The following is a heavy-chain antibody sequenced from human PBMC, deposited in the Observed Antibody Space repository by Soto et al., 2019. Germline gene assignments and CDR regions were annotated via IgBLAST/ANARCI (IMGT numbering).Heavy chain of an antibody. CDR3: ARDVAFGTANGFDI. J-gene: IGHJ3*02. CDR2: IVSDGSAK. V-gene: IGHV3-33*01. Sequence: PGGSLRLSCAVSGFPFSTYGFHWVRQPPGKGLEWVAVIVSDGSAKYHADSVEGRFTISRDNSKDTLYLQMNSLRAEDTAVYYCARDVAFGTANGFDICGQGTIVS. CDR1: GFPFSTYG. D-gene: IGHD3-16*01.